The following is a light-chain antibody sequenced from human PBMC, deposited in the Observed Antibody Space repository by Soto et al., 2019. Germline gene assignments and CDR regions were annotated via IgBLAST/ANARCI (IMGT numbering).Light chain of an antibody. CDR3: RQYGYSLGFA. CDR2: GAS. Sequence: EIVLTQSPGTLSLSPGERATLSCRASQSVSSNFLAWYQEKPGQAPRLLIYGASSRATGIPDRFSGSGSGTDFTRTISRLEPEDFAVYYCRQYGYSLGFAFGGGTKVEIK. J-gene: IGKJ4*01. CDR1: QSVSSNF. V-gene: IGKV3-20*01.